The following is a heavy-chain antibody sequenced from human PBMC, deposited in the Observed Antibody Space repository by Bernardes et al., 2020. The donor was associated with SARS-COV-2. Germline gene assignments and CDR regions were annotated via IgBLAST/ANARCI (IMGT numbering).Heavy chain of an antibody. J-gene: IGHJ4*02. V-gene: IGHV3-23*01. CDR2: ISKSGDNT. Sequence: VGSLRLSCAASGFAFSRHAMTWVRQSPGKGLEWVSTISKSGDNTYYADSVKGRFTISRDNSKDSLSLQMSSLTAEDTAIYYCAKVADFDWFLSRFDYWGQGTVVTVSS. CDR3: AKVADFDWFLSRFDY. D-gene: IGHD3-9*01. CDR1: GFAFSRHA.